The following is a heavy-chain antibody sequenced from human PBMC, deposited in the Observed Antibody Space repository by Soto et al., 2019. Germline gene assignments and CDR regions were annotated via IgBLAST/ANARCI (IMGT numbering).Heavy chain of an antibody. CDR2: LTVTGDSA. J-gene: IGHJ6*03. Sequence: EVQLLESGGGLVQPGGSLRLSCAASGFRLSDSAVSWVRQAPGKGLEWVSSLTVTGDSAFYSDSVKGRFTISRDISKSTLDQEMNSLKPEDTAVYYCAKNGCCYPAGSPYYSYVYVWGRGTTVTVSS. D-gene: IGHD2-8*01. CDR1: GFRLSDSA. CDR3: AKNGCCYPAGSPYYSYVYV. V-gene: IGHV3-23*01.